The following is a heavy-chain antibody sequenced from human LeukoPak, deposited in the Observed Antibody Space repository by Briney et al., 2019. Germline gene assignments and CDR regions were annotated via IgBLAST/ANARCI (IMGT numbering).Heavy chain of an antibody. CDR1: GYTFTSYG. CDR2: ISAYNGNT. V-gene: IGHV1-18*01. D-gene: IGHD1-1*01. Sequence: GASVKVSCKASGYTFTSYGISWVRQAPGQGLEWMGWISAYNGNTNYAQKLQGRVTMTTDTSTSTAYMELRSLRSDDTAVYYCARDFSFGLERPYYMDVWGKGTTVTVSS. J-gene: IGHJ6*03. CDR3: ARDFSFGLERPYYMDV.